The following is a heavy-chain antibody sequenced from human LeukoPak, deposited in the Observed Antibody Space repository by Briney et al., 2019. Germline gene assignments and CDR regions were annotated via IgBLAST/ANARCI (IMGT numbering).Heavy chain of an antibody. CDR1: GYTFTGYY. J-gene: IGHJ5*02. Sequence: ASVKVSCKASGYTFTGYYMHWGRQAPGQGLEGRGWINPNRGGTNYAKKFQGRVTMTRDTSISTAYMELTRLRSDDTAVYYCAGLDYDFWSGYHSEDWFDHWGQGTLVIVSS. CDR3: AGLDYDFWSGYHSEDWFDH. V-gene: IGHV1-2*02. CDR2: INPNRGGT. D-gene: IGHD3-3*01.